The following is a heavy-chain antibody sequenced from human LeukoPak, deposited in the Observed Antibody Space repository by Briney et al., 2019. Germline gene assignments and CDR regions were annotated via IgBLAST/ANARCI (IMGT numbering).Heavy chain of an antibody. V-gene: IGHV1-69*13. CDR3: AREGPVGTDGF. CDR2: RIPILGTT. D-gene: IGHD5-24*01. J-gene: IGHJ1*01. CDR1: GGSFSSDG. Sequence: ASVKVSCKASGGSFSSDGISWVRQAPGQGLEWMGGRIPILGTTNLAQKFQGRLTITADESTSTAYMELNGLRVDDTAVYYCAREGPVGTDGFWGQGTLVTVSS.